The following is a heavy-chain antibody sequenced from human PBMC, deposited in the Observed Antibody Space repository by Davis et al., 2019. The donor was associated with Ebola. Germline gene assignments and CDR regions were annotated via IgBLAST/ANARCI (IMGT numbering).Heavy chain of an antibody. J-gene: IGHJ3*02. D-gene: IGHD2-15*01. V-gene: IGHV3-21*01. CDR3: AAADIVVVVDGTSYPHAFDT. Sequence: GGSLRLSCAASGFTLSTYSMTWVRQAPGKGLEWVSSISSDSDYIYYADSMKGRFTISRDNAKNSLFLQMNSLRAEDTAVYYCAAADIVVVVDGTSYPHAFDTWGQGTVVTVSS. CDR1: GFTLSTYS. CDR2: ISSDSDYI.